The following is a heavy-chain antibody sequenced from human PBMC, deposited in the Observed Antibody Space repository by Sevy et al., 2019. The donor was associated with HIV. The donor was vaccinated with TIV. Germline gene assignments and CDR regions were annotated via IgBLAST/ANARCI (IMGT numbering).Heavy chain of an antibody. CDR1: GDSISSYY. D-gene: IGHD1-1*01. Sequence: SETLSLTCTVSGDSISSYYWSWIRQPAGKGLEWIGRIYTSGRTNYNPSLKSRVTMSVDTSKNQFSLKLRSVTAADTAVYFWTRGEVQLWPSGFDYWGQGTLVTVSS. V-gene: IGHV4-4*07. CDR2: IYTSGRT. CDR3: TRGEVQLWPSGFDY. J-gene: IGHJ4*02.